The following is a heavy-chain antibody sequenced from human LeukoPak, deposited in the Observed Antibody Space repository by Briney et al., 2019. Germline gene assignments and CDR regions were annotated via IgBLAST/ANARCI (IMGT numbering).Heavy chain of an antibody. D-gene: IGHD3-10*01. Sequence: SVKVSCKASGGTFSSYAISWVRQAPGQGLEWMGGIIPVFGTTNYAQKFQGRVTITADESTGTAYMELSSLRSDDTAVYYCARGGQAYYGSGTSYYYYMDVWGTGTTVTISS. CDR3: ARGGQAYYGSGTSYYYYMDV. CDR2: IIPVFGTT. V-gene: IGHV1-69*13. CDR1: GGTFSSYA. J-gene: IGHJ6*03.